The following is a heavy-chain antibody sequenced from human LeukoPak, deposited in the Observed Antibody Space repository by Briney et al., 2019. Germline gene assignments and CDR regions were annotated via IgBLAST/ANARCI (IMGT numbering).Heavy chain of an antibody. V-gene: IGHV3-48*03. CDR3: ARDKEYNWNYVAFDI. CDR1: GFTFSSYE. D-gene: IGHD1-7*01. Sequence: GGSLRLSCAASGFTFSSYEMNWVRQAPGKGLEWVSYISSSGSTIYYADSVKGRFTISRDNAKNSLYLQMNSPRAEDTAVYYCARDKEYNWNYVAFDIWGQGTMVTVSS. CDR2: ISSSGSTI. J-gene: IGHJ3*02.